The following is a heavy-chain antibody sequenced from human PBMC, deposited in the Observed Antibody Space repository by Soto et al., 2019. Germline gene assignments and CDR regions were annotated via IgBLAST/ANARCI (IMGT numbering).Heavy chain of an antibody. Sequence: GGSLRLSCPASGFPFNRHAMTWVRQAPGKGLEWVSGLSDSGGSIYYADSVKGRFTISRDNSMNTLYLQMNTLRAEDTAVYYCAKVSSAWYAGFFDLWGQGTLVTVPQ. V-gene: IGHV3-23*01. CDR2: LSDSGGSI. J-gene: IGHJ4*02. D-gene: IGHD2-8*01. CDR1: GFPFNRHA. CDR3: AKVSSAWYAGFFDL.